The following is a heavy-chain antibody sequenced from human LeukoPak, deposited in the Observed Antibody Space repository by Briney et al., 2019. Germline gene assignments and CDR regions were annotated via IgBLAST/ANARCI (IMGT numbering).Heavy chain of an antibody. CDR2: ITWDGGTT. Sequence: GGSLRLSCAASGFTFDDYTMHWVRQPPGKGLEWISLITWDGGTTYYADSVRGRFTISRDNSKNSLFLRMNSLRPEDTALYYCARDRTAEAGNDYYMGVWAMGPRSSSP. CDR1: GFTFDDYT. V-gene: IGHV3-43*01. D-gene: IGHD6-13*01. CDR3: ARDRTAEAGNDYYMGV. J-gene: IGHJ6*03.